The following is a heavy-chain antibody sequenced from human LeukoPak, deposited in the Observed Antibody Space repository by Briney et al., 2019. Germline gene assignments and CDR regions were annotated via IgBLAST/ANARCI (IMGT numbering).Heavy chain of an antibody. CDR1: GGSISSYY. D-gene: IGHD4-17*01. V-gene: IGHV4-59*08. CDR3: ARLRGYGDFHAHPNWFDP. J-gene: IGHJ5*02. Sequence: SETLSLTCTVSGGSISSYYWSWIRQPPGKGLEWIGYIYYSGSTNYNPSLKSRVTISVDTSKNQFSLKLSSVTAADTAVYYCARLRGYGDFHAHPNWFDPWGQGTLVTVSS. CDR2: IYYSGST.